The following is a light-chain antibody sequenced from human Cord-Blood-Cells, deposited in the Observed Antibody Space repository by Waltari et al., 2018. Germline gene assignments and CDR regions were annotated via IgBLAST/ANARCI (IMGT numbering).Light chain of an antibody. V-gene: IGLV2-11*01. Sequence: QSALTQPLSVSGSPGQSVTISCTGTSSDVGGYNYVSWYQQHPGTAPNLMIYDVSKRPSGVPDRFSGSKSGNTASLTISGLQAEDEADYYCCSYAGSYTLVFGGGTKLTVL. J-gene: IGLJ3*02. CDR2: DVS. CDR1: SSDVGGYNY. CDR3: CSYAGSYTLV.